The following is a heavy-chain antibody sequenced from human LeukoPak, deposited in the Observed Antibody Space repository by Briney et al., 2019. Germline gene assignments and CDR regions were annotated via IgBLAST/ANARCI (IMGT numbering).Heavy chain of an antibody. CDR3: AREVPYYYDSSGSPYFDY. J-gene: IGHJ4*02. V-gene: IGHV4-59*01. CDR2: IYYSGST. Sequence: SETLSLTCAVSGGSISSYYWSWIRQPPGKGLEWIGDIYYSGSTNYNPSLKSPVTISVDTSKNQFSLKLSSVTAADTAVYYCAREVPYYYDSSGSPYFDYWGQGTLVTVSS. CDR1: GGSISSYY. D-gene: IGHD3-22*01.